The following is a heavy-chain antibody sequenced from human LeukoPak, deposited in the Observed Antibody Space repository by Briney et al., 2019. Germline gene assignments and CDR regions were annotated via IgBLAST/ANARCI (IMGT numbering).Heavy chain of an antibody. Sequence: SETLSLTCTASGGSISSYYWSWIRQPAGKGLEWIGRIYTSGSTNYNPSLKSRVTMSVDTSKHQFSLKLSSVTAADTAVYYCARVQDYYDRRLGSRLDAFDIWGQGTMVTVSS. CDR2: IYTSGST. V-gene: IGHV4-4*07. CDR1: GGSISSYY. D-gene: IGHD3-22*01. J-gene: IGHJ3*02. CDR3: ARVQDYYDRRLGSRLDAFDI.